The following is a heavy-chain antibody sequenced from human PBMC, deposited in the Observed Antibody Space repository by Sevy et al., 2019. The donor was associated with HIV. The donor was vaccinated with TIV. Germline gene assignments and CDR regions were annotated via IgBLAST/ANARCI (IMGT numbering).Heavy chain of an antibody. CDR3: AKDGELTGDAFDI. CDR1: GFTFSSYA. CDR2: ISGSGGST. D-gene: IGHD7-27*01. Sequence: GGSLRLSCAASGFTFSSYAMSCVRQAPGKGLEWVSAISGSGGSTYHADSVKGRFTISRDNSKNTLYLQMNSLRAEDTAVYYCAKDGELTGDAFDIWGQGTMVTVSS. J-gene: IGHJ3*02. V-gene: IGHV3-23*01.